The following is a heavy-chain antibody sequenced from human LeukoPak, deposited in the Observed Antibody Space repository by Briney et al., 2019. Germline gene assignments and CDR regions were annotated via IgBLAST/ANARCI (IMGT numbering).Heavy chain of an antibody. CDR2: IYYSGSS. J-gene: IGHJ4*02. Sequence: PSDTLSLTYTVSGGSIRRYYWSWIRQPPATGLEGTGYIYYSGSSKYNPSLRSRVTISADTSKNQYSLKLSSVTAADTAVYYCARHLRGEQQLSGFDCWGQGTPVTVSS. CDR1: GGSIRRYY. CDR3: ARHLRGEQQLSGFDC. D-gene: IGHD6-13*01. V-gene: IGHV4-59*08.